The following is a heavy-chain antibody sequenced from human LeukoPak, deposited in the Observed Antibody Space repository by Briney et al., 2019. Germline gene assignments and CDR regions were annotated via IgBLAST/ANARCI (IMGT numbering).Heavy chain of an antibody. Sequence: ASVKISCKASGYTFTAYFMHWVRQAPGQGLEWMGCINPDSGGTNYAQRFQGRVTMTRDTSNTTTYMELSRLTSDDTAVYYCATTSRDSDAYYDYLNYWGQGTLITVSS. CDR2: INPDSGGT. CDR3: ATTSRDSDAYYDYLNY. V-gene: IGHV1-2*02. J-gene: IGHJ4*02. CDR1: GYTFTAYF. D-gene: IGHD3-10*01.